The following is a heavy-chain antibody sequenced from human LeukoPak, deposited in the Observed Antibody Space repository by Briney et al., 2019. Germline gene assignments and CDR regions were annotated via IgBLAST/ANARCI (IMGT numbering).Heavy chain of an antibody. Sequence: GGSLRLSCAASGFTFKDYYMSWIRQAPGKGLEWVSDITSGSGNTDYADSVRGRFTISGENAKNSLYLQMNSLRAEDTAVYYCARIYNSRDSGLDVWGQGTAVTVSS. CDR2: ITSGSGNT. CDR3: ARIYNSRDSGLDV. V-gene: IGHV3-11*03. CDR1: GFTFKDYY. J-gene: IGHJ6*02. D-gene: IGHD2/OR15-2a*01.